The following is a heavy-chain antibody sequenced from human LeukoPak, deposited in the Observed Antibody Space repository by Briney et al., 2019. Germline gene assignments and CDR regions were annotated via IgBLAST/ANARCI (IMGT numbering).Heavy chain of an antibody. J-gene: IGHJ4*02. CDR3: ARTTVVSRYFDY. CDR2: IYSGGST. D-gene: IGHD4-23*01. Sequence: GGSLRLSCAASGFTVCSNYMSWVRQAPGKGLEWVSVIYSGGSTYYADSVKGRFTISRDNSKNTLYLQMNSLRAEDTAVYYCARTTVVSRYFDYWGQGTLVTVSS. V-gene: IGHV3-53*01. CDR1: GFTVCSNY.